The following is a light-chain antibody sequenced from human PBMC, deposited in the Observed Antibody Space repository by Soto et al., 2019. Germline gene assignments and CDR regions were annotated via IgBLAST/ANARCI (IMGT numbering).Light chain of an antibody. Sequence: DIQMTQSPSTLSGSVGDRVTITCRANQTISSWLAWYQQKPGKAPKLLIYKASTLKSGVPSRFSGSGSGTEFTLTISSLQPDDFATYYCQHYNSYSEAFGQGTTVDIK. CDR3: QHYNSYSEA. J-gene: IGKJ1*01. CDR2: KAS. CDR1: QTISSW. V-gene: IGKV1-5*03.